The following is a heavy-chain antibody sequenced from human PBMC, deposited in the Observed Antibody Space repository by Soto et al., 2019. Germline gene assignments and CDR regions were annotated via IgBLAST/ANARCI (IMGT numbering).Heavy chain of an antibody. CDR2: IKSKSDAGTT. CDR3: ATIPNFYCGSGTILHY. V-gene: IGHV3-15*01. J-gene: IGHJ4*02. CDR1: GFTFSNAW. D-gene: IGHD3-10*01. Sequence: GGSLRLSCAASGFTFSNAWMNWVRQAPGKGLEWVGRIKSKSDAGTTEYAAPVKGRFTISRDDSKNTLYLQMNSLKTEDTAVYYCATIPNFYCGSGTILHYWRQGILVTVSS.